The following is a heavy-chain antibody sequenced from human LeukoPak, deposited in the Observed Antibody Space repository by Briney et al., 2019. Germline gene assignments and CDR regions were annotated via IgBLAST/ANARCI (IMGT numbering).Heavy chain of an antibody. CDR3: AKRGVVIRVILVGFHKEAYYFDS. Sequence: GGSLRLPCAVSGITLSNYGMSWVRQAPGKGLEWVAGISGSGGGTNYADSVKGRFTVSRDNYKNTLYLQMNSLGAEDTAGYFCAKRGVVIRVILVGFHKEAYYFDSWGQGALVTVSS. CDR2: ISGSGGGT. J-gene: IGHJ4*02. D-gene: IGHD3-22*01. CDR1: GITLSNYG. V-gene: IGHV3-23*01.